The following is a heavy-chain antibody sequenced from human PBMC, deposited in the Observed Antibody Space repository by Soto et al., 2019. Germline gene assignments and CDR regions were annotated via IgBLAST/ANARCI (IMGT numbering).Heavy chain of an antibody. J-gene: IGHJ4*02. CDR3: AANFDY. CDR1: GFTFSSYG. V-gene: IGHV3-30*03. CDR2: ISYDGSNK. Sequence: PGGSLRLSCAASGFTFSSYGMHWVRQAPGKGLEWVAVISYDGSNKYYADSVKGRFTISRDNSKNTLYLQINSLRTEDTAVYYCAANFDYWGQGTLVTVSS.